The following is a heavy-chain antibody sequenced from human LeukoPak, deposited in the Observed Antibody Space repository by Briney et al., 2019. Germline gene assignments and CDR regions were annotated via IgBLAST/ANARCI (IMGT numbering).Heavy chain of an antibody. CDR1: GFTFSNYA. J-gene: IGHJ4*02. CDR2: ITGGGGST. CDR3: TTYSRSLDY. V-gene: IGHV3-23*01. D-gene: IGHD1-26*01. Sequence: GGSLRLSCAASGFTFSNYAMSWVRQAPGKGLEWVSTITGGGGSTYYADSVKGRLTIYRDDFKNTLYLQMSSLRDEDTAVYYCTTYSRSLDYWGQGTLVTVSS.